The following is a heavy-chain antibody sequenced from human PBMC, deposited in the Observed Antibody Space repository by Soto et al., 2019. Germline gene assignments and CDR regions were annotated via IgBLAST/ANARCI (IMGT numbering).Heavy chain of an antibody. V-gene: IGHV3-23*01. CDR2: ISGSGGST. D-gene: IGHD5-12*01. Sequence: AISGSGGSTYYADSVKGRFTISRDNSKNTLYLQMNSLRAEDTAVYYCAKCRVDIVATISCAFDIWGQGTMVTVSS. CDR3: AKCRVDIVATISCAFDI. J-gene: IGHJ3*02.